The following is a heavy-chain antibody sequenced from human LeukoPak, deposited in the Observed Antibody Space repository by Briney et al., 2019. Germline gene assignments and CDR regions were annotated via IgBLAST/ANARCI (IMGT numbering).Heavy chain of an antibody. V-gene: IGHV1-18*01. CDR2: ISAYNGNT. CDR1: GYTFTSYG. Sequence: ASVKVSCKASGYTFTSYGISWVRRAPGQGLEWMGWISAYNGNTNYAQKLQGRVTMTTDTSTSTAYMELRSLRSDDTAVYYCARDHDYDILTGYYTDYWGQGTLVTASS. J-gene: IGHJ4*02. CDR3: ARDHDYDILTGYYTDY. D-gene: IGHD3-9*01.